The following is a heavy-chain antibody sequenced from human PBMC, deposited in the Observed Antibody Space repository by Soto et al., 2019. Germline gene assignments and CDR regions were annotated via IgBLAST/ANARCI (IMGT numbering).Heavy chain of an antibody. CDR3: TKEGLFWSGSFDS. D-gene: IGHD3-3*01. CDR2: VSYDGITK. Sequence: PGGSLRLSCAASGFAVSSYWMHWVRQAPGKGLVWVAIVSYDGITKYADSVKGRFTISRDNSNNTLFLQMNSLRTEDTAVYYCTKEGLFWSGSFDSWGQGTLVTVSS. V-gene: IGHV3-30*18. J-gene: IGHJ4*02. CDR1: GFAVSSYW.